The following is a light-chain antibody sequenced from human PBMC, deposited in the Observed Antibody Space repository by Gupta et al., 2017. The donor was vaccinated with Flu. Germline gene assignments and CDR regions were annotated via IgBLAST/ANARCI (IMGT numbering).Light chain of an antibody. CDR2: QAS. J-gene: IGKJ1*01. CDR3: QQYSSYST. Sequence: DIQMTQSPSTLSASVGDSVTITCRASQSITSWLAWYQQKPGKAPKLLIYQASTLGSGVPSRFSGSGSGTEFTLTITSLQPDDFATYYCQQYSSYSTFGQGTKVE. CDR1: QSITSW. V-gene: IGKV1-5*03.